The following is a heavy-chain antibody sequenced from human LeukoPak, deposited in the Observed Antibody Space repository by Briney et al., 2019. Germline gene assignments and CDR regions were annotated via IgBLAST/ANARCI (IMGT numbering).Heavy chain of an antibody. V-gene: IGHV3-7*02. CDR3: ARIYYDSSGYRLFDY. CDR1: GYTFSTHW. CDR2: INEDGSEK. Sequence: GGSLRLSCAASGYTFSTHWLSWVRQAPGKGLEWVANINEDGSEKYYAHSLKGRFTMSRDNANNTLYLQMNSLRAEDTALYYCARIYYDSSGYRLFDYWGQGTLVTVSS. J-gene: IGHJ4*02. D-gene: IGHD3-22*01.